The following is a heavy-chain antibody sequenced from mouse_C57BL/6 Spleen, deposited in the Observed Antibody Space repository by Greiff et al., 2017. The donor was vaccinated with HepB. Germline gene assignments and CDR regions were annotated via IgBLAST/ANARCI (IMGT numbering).Heavy chain of an antibody. V-gene: IGHV1-18*01. J-gene: IGHJ3*01. D-gene: IGHD1-1*01. CDR2: INPNNGGT. CDR1: GYTFTDYN. Sequence: EVQLQQSGPELVKPGASVKIPCKASGYTFTDYNMDWVKQSHGKSLEWIGDINPNNGGTIYNQKFKGKATLTVDKSSSTAYMELRSLTSEDTAVYYGARRPIYYGSTAWFAYWGQGTLVTVSA. CDR3: ARRPIYYGSTAWFAY.